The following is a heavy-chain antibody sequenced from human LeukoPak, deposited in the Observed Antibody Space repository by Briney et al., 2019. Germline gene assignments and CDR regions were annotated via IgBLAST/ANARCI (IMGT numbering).Heavy chain of an antibody. CDR3: ARHGSVVVVVAGGFDI. Sequence: RGESLKISCKGSGYSFTSYWIGWVRQMPGKGLEWMGIIYPGDSDTRYSPSFQGQVTISADKSISTAYLQWSSLKASDTAMYYCARHGSVVVVVAGGFDIWGQGTMVTVSS. CDR1: GYSFTSYW. CDR2: IYPGDSDT. J-gene: IGHJ3*02. V-gene: IGHV5-51*01. D-gene: IGHD2-15*01.